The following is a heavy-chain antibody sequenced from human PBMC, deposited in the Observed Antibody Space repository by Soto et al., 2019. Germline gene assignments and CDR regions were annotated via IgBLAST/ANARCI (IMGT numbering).Heavy chain of an antibody. CDR3: AIKARDYDFWSGPTRSFYYYGMDV. J-gene: IGHJ6*02. D-gene: IGHD3-3*01. CDR2: MNPNSGNT. V-gene: IGHV1-8*01. CDR1: GYTFTSYD. Sequence: VASVKVSCKASGYTFTSYDINWVRQATGQGLEWMGWMNPNSGNTGYAQKFQGRVTMTRNTSISTAYMELSSLRSEDTAVYYCAIKARDYDFWSGPTRSFYYYGMDVWGQGTTVTVSS.